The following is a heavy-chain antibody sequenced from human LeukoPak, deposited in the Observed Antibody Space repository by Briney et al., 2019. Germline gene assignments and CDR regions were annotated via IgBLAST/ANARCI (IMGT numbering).Heavy chain of an antibody. CDR1: GFTFSSYE. CDR3: ASPQYYFDY. Sequence: GGSLRLSCAASGFTFSSYEMNWVRQAPGKGLEWVSHISSSGSTTYYADSVKGRFTISRDNAKNSLYLQMNSLRAEDTAVYYCASPQYYFDYWGQGTLVTVSS. D-gene: IGHD5-24*01. J-gene: IGHJ4*02. V-gene: IGHV3-48*03. CDR2: ISSSGSTT.